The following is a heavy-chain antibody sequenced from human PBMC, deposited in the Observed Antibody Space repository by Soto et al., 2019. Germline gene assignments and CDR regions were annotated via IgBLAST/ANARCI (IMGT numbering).Heavy chain of an antibody. J-gene: IGHJ4*02. D-gene: IGHD2-2*01. CDR2: MNPNSGNT. V-gene: IGHV1-8*01. CDR3: ARGVTYCSSTSCYAVGY. CDR1: GYTFTSYD. Sequence: ASVKVSCKASGYTFTSYDINWVRQATGQGLEWMGWMNPNSGNTGYAQKFQGRVTMTRNTSISTAYMELSSLRSEDTAVYYCARGVTYCSSTSCYAVGYWGQGTQVTVSS.